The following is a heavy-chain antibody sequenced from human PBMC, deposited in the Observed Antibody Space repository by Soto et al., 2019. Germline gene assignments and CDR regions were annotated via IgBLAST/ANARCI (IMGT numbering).Heavy chain of an antibody. CDR2: INNGGST. V-gene: IGHV4-34*01. Sequence: QVQLQQRGAGLLKPSETLSLTCAVYGESFNGYYWSWIRQPPGRGLEWIGEINNGGSTNYNPSLKSRVTMSVDTSKNQFSLKLSSVTAADTAVYVCARGVVRRVIIQYTSFFDYWGQGTLVSASS. CDR3: ARGVVRRVIIQYTSFFDY. J-gene: IGHJ4*02. CDR1: GESFNGYY. D-gene: IGHD3-10*02.